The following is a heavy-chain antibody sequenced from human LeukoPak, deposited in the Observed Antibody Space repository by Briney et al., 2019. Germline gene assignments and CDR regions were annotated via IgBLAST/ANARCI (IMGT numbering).Heavy chain of an antibody. CDR3: ARDSFTMVRGVIITSRIFDY. J-gene: IGHJ4*02. CDR2: IYYSGST. D-gene: IGHD3-10*01. Sequence: PSETLSLTCTVSGGSISSYYWSWIRQPPGKGLEWIGYIYYSGSTNYNPSLKSRVTISVDTSKNQFSLKLSSVTAADTAVYYCARDSFTMVRGVIITSRIFDYWGQGTLVTVSS. CDR1: GGSISSYY. V-gene: IGHV4-59*01.